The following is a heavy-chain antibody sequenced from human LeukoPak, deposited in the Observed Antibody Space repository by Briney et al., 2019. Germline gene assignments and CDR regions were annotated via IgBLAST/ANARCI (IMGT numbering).Heavy chain of an antibody. CDR1: GFTVSSNY. CDR2: IYSGGST. J-gene: IGHJ4*02. CDR3: AKDQGLGYCSGGSCYSDGY. D-gene: IGHD2-15*01. Sequence: GGSLRLSCAASGFTVSSNYMSWVRQAPGKGLEWVSVIYSGGSTYYADSVKGRFTISRDNSKNTLYLQMNSLRAEDAAVYYRAKDQGLGYCSGGSCYSDGYWGQGTLVTVSS. V-gene: IGHV3-53*01.